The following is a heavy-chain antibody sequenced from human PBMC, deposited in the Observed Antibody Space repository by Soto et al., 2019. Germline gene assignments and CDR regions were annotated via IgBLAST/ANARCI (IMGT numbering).Heavy chain of an antibody. CDR2: IRSKANSYAT. Sequence: EVQLVESGGGLVQPGGSLKLSCAASGFTFSGSAMHWVRQASGKGLEWVGRIRSKANSYATAYAASVKVRFTISRDDSKNTAYLQMISLKTEDTAVYYCTRAYDYIWGSYRYGVDYWGQGTLVTVSS. V-gene: IGHV3-73*01. CDR3: TRAYDYIWGSYRYGVDY. J-gene: IGHJ4*02. CDR1: GFTFSGSA. D-gene: IGHD3-16*02.